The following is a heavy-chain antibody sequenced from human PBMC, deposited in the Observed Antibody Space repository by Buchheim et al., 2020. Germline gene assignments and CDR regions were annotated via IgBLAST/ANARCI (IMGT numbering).Heavy chain of an antibody. Sequence: DVQLVESGGGLVQPGGSLRLSCAASGFTFSSYWMHWVRQAPGKGLVWVSRINDVGSATTYADSVKGRFTISRDNAKNTLYLQMDSLTAEDTAVYYYAGEGPRSGWYIDYWGQGTL. CDR2: INDVGSAT. CDR3: AGEGPRSGWYIDY. D-gene: IGHD6-19*01. J-gene: IGHJ4*02. CDR1: GFTFSSYW. V-gene: IGHV3-74*01.